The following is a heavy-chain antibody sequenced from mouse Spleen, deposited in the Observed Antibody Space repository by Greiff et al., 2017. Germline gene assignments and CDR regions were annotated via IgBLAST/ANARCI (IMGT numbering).Heavy chain of an antibody. CDR1: GYTFTSYW. V-gene: IGHV1-50*01. CDR2: IDPSDSYT. CDR3: ARLGYGSSYNYAMDY. Sequence: QVQLQQPGAELVKPGASVKLSCKASGYTFTSYWMQWVKQRPGQGLEWIGEIDPSDSYTNYNQKFKGKATLTVDTSSSTAYMQLSSLTSEDSAVYYCARLGYGSSYNYAMDYWGQGTSVTVSS. J-gene: IGHJ4*01. D-gene: IGHD1-1*01.